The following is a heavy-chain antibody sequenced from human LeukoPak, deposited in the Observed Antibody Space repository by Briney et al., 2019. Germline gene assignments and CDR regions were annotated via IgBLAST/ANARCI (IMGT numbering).Heavy chain of an antibody. CDR3: ARDGGSSWSDY. CDR2: ISSSSSYI. J-gene: IGHJ4*02. V-gene: IGHV3-21*01. D-gene: IGHD6-13*01. CDR1: GFTFSSYA. Sequence: GGSLRLSCAASGFTFSSYAMSWVRQAPGKGLEWVSSISSSSSYIYYADSVKGRFTISRDNAKNSLYLQMNSLRAEDTAAYYCARDGGSSWSDYWGQGTLVTVSS.